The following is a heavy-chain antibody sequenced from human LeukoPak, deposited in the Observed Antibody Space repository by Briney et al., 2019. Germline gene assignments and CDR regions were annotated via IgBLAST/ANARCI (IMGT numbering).Heavy chain of an antibody. V-gene: IGHV4-59*01. Sequence: PSETLSLTCTVSGGSIRTYYWSWMRQPPGKGLEWIGFVHYSGSTSYNPSLRSRVTISVDTSKNQFSLKLSSVTAADTAVYYCARGGGYASPIGYWGQGALVTVSS. J-gene: IGHJ4*02. CDR3: ARGGGYASPIGY. CDR1: GGSIRTYY. CDR2: VHYSGST. D-gene: IGHD5-12*01.